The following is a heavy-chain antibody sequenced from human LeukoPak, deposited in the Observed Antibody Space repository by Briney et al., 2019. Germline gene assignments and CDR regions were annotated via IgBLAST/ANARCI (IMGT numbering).Heavy chain of an antibody. Sequence: AGSLRLSCKAAGFTFSTYAMSWVRQAPGKGLQWVSSISAYGESTYHADSVKGRFTTSRDNSKDTLSLHMDSLRADDTAVYYCARRGKVGLPTYFDYWGQGTLVTVSS. J-gene: IGHJ4*02. D-gene: IGHD1-26*01. CDR3: ARRGKVGLPTYFDY. CDR2: ISAYGEST. V-gene: IGHV3-23*01. CDR1: GFTFSTYA.